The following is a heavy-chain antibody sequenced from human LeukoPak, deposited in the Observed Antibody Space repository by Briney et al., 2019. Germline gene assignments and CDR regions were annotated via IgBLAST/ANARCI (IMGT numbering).Heavy chain of an antibody. J-gene: IGHJ4*02. D-gene: IGHD6-13*01. V-gene: IGHV3-30*18. Sequence: GGSLRLSCAASGFTFSSYGMHWVRQAPGKGLEWVAVISYDGSNKYYADSVKGRFTISRDNSKNTLYLQVNSLRAEDTAVYYCANGLLGAAADYWGQGTLVTVSS. CDR1: GFTFSSYG. CDR2: ISYDGSNK. CDR3: ANGLLGAAADY.